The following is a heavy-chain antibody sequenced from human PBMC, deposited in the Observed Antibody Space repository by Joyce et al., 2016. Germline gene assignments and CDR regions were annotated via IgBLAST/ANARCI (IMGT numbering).Heavy chain of an antibody. CDR2: IAYSGST. J-gene: IGHJ6*03. D-gene: IGHD4-17*01. CDR1: GGSSSNYY. CDR3: ARVPVTTYYYYYYMDV. V-gene: IGHV4-59*01. Sequence: QVQLQESGPGLVKPSETLSLTCSVSGGSSSNYYWSWIRQPPGKGLEWIGQIAYSGSTNYNPSLKSRVTISVDTSKNQFSLKLKSVTAADTAIYYCARVPVTTYYYYYYMDVWGKGTTVTVSS.